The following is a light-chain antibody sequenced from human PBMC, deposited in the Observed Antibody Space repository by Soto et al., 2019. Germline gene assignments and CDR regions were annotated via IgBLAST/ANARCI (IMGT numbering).Light chain of an antibody. J-gene: IGKJ2*01. V-gene: IGKV1-5*01. Sequence: DIQMTQSPSTLSASVGDRVTITCRASQTISNWLAWYQQEPGKAPKLLIYDASSLRSGVPSRFSGSGFATDFTLTISSLQPDDFATYYCQQYSIYPYTFGQGTKLAIK. CDR2: DAS. CDR1: QTISNW. CDR3: QQYSIYPYT.